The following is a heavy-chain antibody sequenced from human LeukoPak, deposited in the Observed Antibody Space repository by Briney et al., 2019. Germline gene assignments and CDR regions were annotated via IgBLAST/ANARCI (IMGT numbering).Heavy chain of an antibody. D-gene: IGHD6-19*01. J-gene: IGHJ4*02. CDR1: GLTFVNYG. V-gene: IGHV3-23*01. CDR3: AKEAGARFPFDY. Sequence: PGGSLRLSCAGPGLTFVNYGMSWVRQAPGKGLEFVSAIIGTGVNTYYADSVKGRFIISKDNSKNTLHLQMNSMRAEDTAVYYCAKEAGARFPFDYWGQGILVTVSS. CDR2: IIGTGVNT.